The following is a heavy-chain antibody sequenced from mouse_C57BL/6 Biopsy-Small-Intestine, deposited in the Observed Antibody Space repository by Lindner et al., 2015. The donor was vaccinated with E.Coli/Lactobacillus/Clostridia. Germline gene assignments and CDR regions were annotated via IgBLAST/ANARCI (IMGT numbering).Heavy chain of an antibody. V-gene: IGHV1-9*01. J-gene: IGHJ2*01. Sequence: VQLQESGTELMKPGASVKLSCKATGYTLTGYWIEWVKQRPGHGLEWIGEVLPGSGTTNYNEKFKGKATFTADTYSSTAYMQLNSLTTEDSAIYYCARRWSYAMDYWGQGTTLTVSS. D-gene: IGHD6-5*01. CDR2: VLPGSGTT. CDR3: ARRWSYAMDY. CDR1: GYTLTGYW.